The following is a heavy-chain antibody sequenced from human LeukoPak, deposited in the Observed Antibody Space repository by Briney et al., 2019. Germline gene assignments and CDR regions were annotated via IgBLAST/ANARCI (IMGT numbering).Heavy chain of an antibody. Sequence: HPGRSLRLSCAASGSTFSTYWMHWVRQAPGKGLVWVSQIKFDGSLASYADSVKGRFTISRDNAKNTLYLQMNTLGTEDTAVYYCVTGHYDSRMYFDLWGRGTLVTVSS. J-gene: IGHJ2*01. D-gene: IGHD3-16*01. V-gene: IGHV3-74*01. CDR2: IKFDGSLA. CDR3: VTGHYDSRMYFDL. CDR1: GSTFSTYW.